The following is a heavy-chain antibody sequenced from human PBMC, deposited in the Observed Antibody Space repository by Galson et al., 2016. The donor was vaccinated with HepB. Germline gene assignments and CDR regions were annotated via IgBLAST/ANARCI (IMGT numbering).Heavy chain of an antibody. J-gene: IGHJ4*02. CDR2: IIPLLSIT. Sequence: SVKVSCKASGGTFNTYAISWVRQTPGQGLEWLGRIIPLLSITNYGQKFQDRVTITADKSTSTAYMELSSLKSEDTAVYYCARDKAPDSNTYYDISHVYWGQGTRATASS. V-gene: IGHV1-69*04. CDR1: GGTFNTYA. CDR3: ARDKAPDSNTYYDISHVY. D-gene: IGHD3-9*01.